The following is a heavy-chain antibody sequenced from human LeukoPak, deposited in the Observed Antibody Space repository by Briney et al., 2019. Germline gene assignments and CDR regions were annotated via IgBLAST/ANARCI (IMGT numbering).Heavy chain of an antibody. CDR1: GFTFSDYA. CDR2: ISGSAGST. CDR3: AKDRGFNYGYGFDY. Sequence: GESLTLSCAASGFTFSDYAMSWVRQTPGWGLEWVSTISGSAGSTHNADSAKGRFTISRDNSKNTLYLHVSSLRVEDTAVYYCAKDRGFNYGYGFDYWGQGNLVTVSS. D-gene: IGHD3-16*01. J-gene: IGHJ4*02. V-gene: IGHV3-23*01.